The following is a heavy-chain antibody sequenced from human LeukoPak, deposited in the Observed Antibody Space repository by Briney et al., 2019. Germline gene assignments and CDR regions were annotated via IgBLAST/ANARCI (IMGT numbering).Heavy chain of an antibody. D-gene: IGHD3-10*01. CDR1: GGTFSSYA. J-gene: IGHJ4*02. CDR2: IIPIFGIA. V-gene: IGHV1-69*04. Sequence: ASVKVSCKASGGTFSSYAISWVRQAPGQGLEWMGRIIPIFGIANYAQKFQGRVTITADKSTSTAYMELSSLRSEDTAVYYCARSEYYYGSGSYGIFDYWGQGTLVTVSS. CDR3: ARSEYYYGSGSYGIFDY.